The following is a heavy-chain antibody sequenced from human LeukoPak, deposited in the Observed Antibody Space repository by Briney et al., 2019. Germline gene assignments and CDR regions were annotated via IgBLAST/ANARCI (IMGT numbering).Heavy chain of an antibody. Sequence: SETLSLTCAVSGYSISSGYYWGWIRQAPGKGLEWIGSSYHRGNAHYKSSLNGRVAISTDTSKNQFSLTLTSVTAADTALYFSVRLLGDSRGYYPRSFYIDSWGQGILVSVSS. CDR1: GYSISSGYY. CDR2: SYHRGNA. J-gene: IGHJ4*02. V-gene: IGHV4-38-2*01. D-gene: IGHD3-22*01. CDR3: VRLLGDSRGYYPRSFYIDS.